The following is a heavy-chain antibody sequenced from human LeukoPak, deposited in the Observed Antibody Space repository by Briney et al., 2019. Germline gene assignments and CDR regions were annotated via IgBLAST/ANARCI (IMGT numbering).Heavy chain of an antibody. V-gene: IGHV1-18*01. CDR2: ISAYNGNT. CDR1: GYTFTSYG. CDR3: ARDRVGATDVFFDY. J-gene: IGHJ4*02. Sequence: AASVKVSCKASGYTFTSYGISWVRQAPGQGLEWMGWISAYNGNTNYAQKLQGRVTMTTDTSTSTAYMELRSLRSDDTAVYYCARDRVGATDVFFDYWGQGTLVTVSS. D-gene: IGHD1-26*01.